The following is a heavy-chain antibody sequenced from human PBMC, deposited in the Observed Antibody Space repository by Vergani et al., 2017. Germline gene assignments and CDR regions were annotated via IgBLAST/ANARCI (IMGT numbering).Heavy chain of an antibody. CDR3: ASTGGNSDPEKPMDV. J-gene: IGHJ6*02. CDR2: IYSGGST. Sequence: EVQLVESGGGLVQPGGSLRLSCAASGFTVSSNYMSWVRQAPGKGLEWVSVIYSGGSTYYADSVKGRFTISRDNSKNTLYLQMNSLSAEDTAVYYCASTGGNSDPEKPMDVWGQGTTVTVSS. D-gene: IGHD4-23*01. V-gene: IGHV3-66*02. CDR1: GFTVSSNY.